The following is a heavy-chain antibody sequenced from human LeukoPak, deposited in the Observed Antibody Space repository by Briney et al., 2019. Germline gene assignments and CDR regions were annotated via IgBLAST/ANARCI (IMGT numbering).Heavy chain of an antibody. CDR1: GFTFSIYA. V-gene: IGHV3-23*01. D-gene: IGHD3-22*01. CDR3: ARDWYYDTTGDSFDY. Sequence: GGSLRLSCAASGFTFSIYAMTWVRQAPGKGLEWVSAISVSGTNTYYADSVKGRFTISRDNSKNTLYLQMNGLRAEDTAVYYCARDWYYDTTGDSFDYWGQGTLVTVSS. CDR2: ISVSGTNT. J-gene: IGHJ4*02.